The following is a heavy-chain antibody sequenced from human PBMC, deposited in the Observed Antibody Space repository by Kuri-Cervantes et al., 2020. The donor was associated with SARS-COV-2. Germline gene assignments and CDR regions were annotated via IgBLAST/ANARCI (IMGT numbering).Heavy chain of an antibody. CDR2: IYYSGST. V-gene: IGHV4-31*03. CDR3: ARETVVVPAALDV. CDR1: GGSISSSSYY. J-gene: IGHJ6*04. D-gene: IGHD2-2*01. Sequence: SETLSLTCTVSGGSISSSSYYWSWIRQHPGKGLEWIGYIYYSGSTYYNPSLKSRVTISVDTSKNQFSLKLSSVTAADTAVYYCARETVVVPAALDVWGKGTTVTVSS.